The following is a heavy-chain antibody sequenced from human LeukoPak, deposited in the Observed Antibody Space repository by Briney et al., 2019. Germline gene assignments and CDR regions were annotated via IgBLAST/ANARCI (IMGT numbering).Heavy chain of an antibody. CDR2: ISGSGGST. V-gene: IGHV3-23*01. J-gene: IGHJ4*02. CDR3: ARVPTTVTTVYFDY. CDR1: GFTFSSYA. D-gene: IGHD4-17*01. Sequence: PRGSLRLSCAASGFTFSSYAMSWVRQAPGKGLEWVSAISGSGGSTYYADSVQGRFTISRDNSKNTLYLQMNSLRAEDTAVYYCARVPTTVTTVYFDYWGQGTLVTVSS.